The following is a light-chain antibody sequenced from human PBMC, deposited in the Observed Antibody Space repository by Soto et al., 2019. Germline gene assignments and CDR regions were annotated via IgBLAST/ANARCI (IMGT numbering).Light chain of an antibody. CDR3: QQRYNWPPIT. CDR2: DTS. Sequence: EVVLTQSPATLSLSPGETATLSCRASQTVIKYLAWFQQKPGQAPRLHIYDTSNRATGIPARFSGSGSGTDFTLTISSLEPDDFAVYYCQQRYNWPPITFGQGTRLEIK. V-gene: IGKV3-11*01. J-gene: IGKJ5*01. CDR1: QTVIKY.